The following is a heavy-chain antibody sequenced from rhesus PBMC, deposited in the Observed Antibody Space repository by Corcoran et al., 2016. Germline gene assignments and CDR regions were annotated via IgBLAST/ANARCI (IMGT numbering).Heavy chain of an antibody. CDR1: GGSHSDSYY. D-gene: IGHD3-9*01. Sequence: QVQLQESGPGLVKPSETLSLTCAGSGGSHSDSYYWNCIRQPPGKGLGWIGNIYVSSGSTYSNPSLKSRVTISKDTSKNQFSLKLSSVTAADTAVYYCASLYEDDYWLLLHGDYWGQGVLVTVSS. CDR3: ASLYEDDYWLLLHGDY. J-gene: IGHJ4*01. V-gene: IGHV4S7*01. CDR2: IYVSSGST.